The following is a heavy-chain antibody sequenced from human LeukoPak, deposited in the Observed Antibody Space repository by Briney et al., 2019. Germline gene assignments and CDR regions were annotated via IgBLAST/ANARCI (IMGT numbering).Heavy chain of an antibody. CDR2: ISGSGGST. J-gene: IGHJ4*02. CDR3: AKKSANYYDFWSGYQYYFDY. D-gene: IGHD3-3*01. Sequence: PGGSLRLSCAASGFTFSSYAMGWVRQAPGKGLEWVSAISGSGGSTYYADSVKGRFTISRDNSKNTLYLQMNSLRAEDTAVYYCAKKSANYYDFWSGYQYYFDYWGQGTLVTVSS. CDR1: GFTFSSYA. V-gene: IGHV3-23*01.